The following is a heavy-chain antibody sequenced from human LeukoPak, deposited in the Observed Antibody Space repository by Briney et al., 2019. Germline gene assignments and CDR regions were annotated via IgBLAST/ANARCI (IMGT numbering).Heavy chain of an antibody. J-gene: IGHJ3*02. CDR3: AGGYYDSSGYSYYAFDI. V-gene: IGHV1-2*02. D-gene: IGHD3-22*01. CDR1: GYTFTRYY. CDR2: INPNRGGT. Sequence: ASVKDSCKASGYTFTRYYMHWVRQTPGQGLEWMGWINPNRGGTNYAQKFQGRVTMTRDTSISTAYMELSRLRSDDTAVYYCAGGYYDSSGYSYYAFDIWGQGTMVTVSS.